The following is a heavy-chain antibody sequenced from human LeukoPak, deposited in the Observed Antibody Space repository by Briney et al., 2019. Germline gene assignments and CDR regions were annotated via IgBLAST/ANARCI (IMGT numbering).Heavy chain of an antibody. CDR3: ARAPYYYDTSGFLI. CDR2: INSDGSST. CDR1: GCTFSSFW. J-gene: IGHJ3*02. D-gene: IGHD3-22*01. V-gene: IGHV3-74*01. Sequence: GGCLRLSCAASGCTFSSFWTHWVRKAPGKGLVWVSRINSDGSSTTYADSVKGRFTISRDNAKNTLYLQMNSLRAEDTAVYYCARAPYYYDTSGFLIWGQGTMVTVSS.